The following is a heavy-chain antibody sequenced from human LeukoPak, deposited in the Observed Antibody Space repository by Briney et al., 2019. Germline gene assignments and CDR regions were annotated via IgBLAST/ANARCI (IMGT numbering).Heavy chain of an antibody. CDR3: TRMNWGTNWFDP. CDR2: MYYSGST. D-gene: IGHD7-27*01. CDR1: GVSFSGYY. J-gene: IGHJ5*02. Sequence: SETLSLTCAVYGVSFSGYYWSWIRQPPGKGLEFIGYMYYSGSTNYNPSLTSRVTISVDTSKNQFSLKLSSVTAADTAIYYCTRMNWGTNWFDPWGQGTLVTVSS. V-gene: IGHV4-59*01.